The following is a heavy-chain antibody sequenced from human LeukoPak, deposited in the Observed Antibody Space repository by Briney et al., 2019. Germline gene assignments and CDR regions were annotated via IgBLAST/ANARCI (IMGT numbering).Heavy chain of an antibody. CDR3: AIPYYYDSSGSENLDY. D-gene: IGHD3-22*01. J-gene: IGHJ4*02. V-gene: IGHV3-21*01. CDR1: GFTFSSYS. Sequence: GGSLRLSCAASGFTFSSYSMNWVRQAPGKGLEWVSSISSSSSYIYYADSVKGRFTISRDKAKNSLYLQMNSLRAEDTAVYYCAIPYYYDSSGSENLDYWGQGTLVTVSS. CDR2: ISSSSSYI.